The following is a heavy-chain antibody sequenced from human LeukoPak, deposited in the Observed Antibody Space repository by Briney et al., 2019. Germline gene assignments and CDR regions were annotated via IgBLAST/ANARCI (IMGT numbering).Heavy chain of an antibody. D-gene: IGHD2-2*01. V-gene: IGHV3-74*01. Sequence: GGSLRLSCAASGFTFSSYWMHWVRQAPGKGLVWVSRINSDGSSTSYADSVKGRFTISRDNAKNTLYLQMNSLRAEDTAVYYCARDPGSRYCSSTSCYAGDYWGQGTLVTVSS. CDR1: GFTFSSYW. J-gene: IGHJ4*02. CDR2: INSDGSST. CDR3: ARDPGSRYCSSTSCYAGDY.